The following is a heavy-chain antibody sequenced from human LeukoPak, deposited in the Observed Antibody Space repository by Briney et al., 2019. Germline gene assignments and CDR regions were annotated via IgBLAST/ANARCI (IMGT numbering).Heavy chain of an antibody. CDR3: ARAKQGDCSSTSCYFGYYYYYMDV. CDR1: GGSISSGDYY. J-gene: IGHJ6*03. CDR2: IYYSGST. D-gene: IGHD2-2*01. V-gene: IGHV4-30-4*08. Sequence: PSETLSLTCTVSGGSISSGDYYWSWIRQPPGKGLEWIGYIYYSGSTYYNPSLKSRVTISVDTSKNQFSLKLSSVTAADTAVYYCARAKQGDCSSTSCYFGYYYYYMDVWGKGTTVTVSS.